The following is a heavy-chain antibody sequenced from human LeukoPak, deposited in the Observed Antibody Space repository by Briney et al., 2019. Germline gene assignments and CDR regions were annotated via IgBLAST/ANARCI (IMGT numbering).Heavy chain of an antibody. CDR1: GGSVSSGSYY. J-gene: IGHJ4*02. V-gene: IGHV4-61*01. CDR3: ASMAAAALTPFDY. D-gene: IGHD6-13*01. CDR2: IYYSGST. Sequence: SETLSLTCTVSGGSVSSGSYYWSWIRQPPGKGLEWIGYIYYSGSTNYNPSLKSRVTISVDTSKNQFSLKLSSVTAADTAVYYCASMAAAALTPFDYWGQGTLVTVSS.